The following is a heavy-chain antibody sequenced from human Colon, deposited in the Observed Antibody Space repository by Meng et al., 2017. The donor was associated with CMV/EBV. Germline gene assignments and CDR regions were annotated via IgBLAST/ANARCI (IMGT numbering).Heavy chain of an antibody. D-gene: IGHD4-23*01. Sequence: KASGFPFTSYSFTWVRAAPGQGLEWLGWISAYNGNTNYAQIVQGRVTMTTDPSTTTAYMEPTDLRSDDTAVYYCARLNGGNSGDWFDPWGQGTLVTVSS. V-gene: IGHV1-18*04. CDR3: ARLNGGNSGDWFDP. CDR1: GFPFTSYS. J-gene: IGHJ5*02. CDR2: ISAYNGNT.